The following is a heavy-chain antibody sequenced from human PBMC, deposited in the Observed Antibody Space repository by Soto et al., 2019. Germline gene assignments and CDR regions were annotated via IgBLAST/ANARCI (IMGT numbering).Heavy chain of an antibody. D-gene: IGHD3-9*01. J-gene: IGHJ3*01. CDR1: GGSISSEGYY. CDR3: ARRHDILTGSDSFDV. Sequence: QVQLQESGPGLVKPSQTLSLTCTLSGGSISSEGYYWTWICQHPGKGLEWIGDFYYSGTTSYNPSLKSRLTISVDTSNNQFSLRLSSVTAADTAMYYCARRHDILTGSDSFDVWGRGTMVTVSS. CDR2: FYYSGTT. V-gene: IGHV4-31*03.